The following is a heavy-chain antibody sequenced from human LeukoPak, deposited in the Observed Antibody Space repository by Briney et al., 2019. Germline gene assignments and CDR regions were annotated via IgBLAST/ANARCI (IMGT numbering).Heavy chain of an antibody. V-gene: IGHV4-34*01. Sequence: PSETLSLTCAVYGGSFSGYYWSWIRQPPGKGLEWIGEINHSGSTNYNPSLKSRVTISVDTSKNQFSLKLSSVTAADTAVYYCAKTTLAIRYDYWGQGTLVTVSS. CDR3: AKTTLAIRYDY. CDR1: GGSFSGYY. D-gene: IGHD1-1*01. CDR2: INHSGST. J-gene: IGHJ4*02.